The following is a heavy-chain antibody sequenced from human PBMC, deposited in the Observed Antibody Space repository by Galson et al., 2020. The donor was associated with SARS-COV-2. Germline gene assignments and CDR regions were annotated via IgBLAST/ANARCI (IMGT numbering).Heavy chain of an antibody. V-gene: IGHV3-15*01. J-gene: IGHJ4*02. CDR1: GFTFSNAW. CDR3: TTDRYYDYVWGSYRYVDY. Sequence: PGGSLRLSCAASGFTFSNAWMSWVRQAPGKGLEWVGRIKSKTDGGTTDYAAPVKGRFTISRDDSKNTLYLQMNSLKTEDTAVYYCTTDRYYDYVWGSYRYVDYWGQGTLVTVSS. D-gene: IGHD3-16*02. CDR2: IKSKTDGGTT.